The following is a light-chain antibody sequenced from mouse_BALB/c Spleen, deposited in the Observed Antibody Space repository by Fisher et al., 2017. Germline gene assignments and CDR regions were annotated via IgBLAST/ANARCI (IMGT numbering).Light chain of an antibody. CDR3: QQFTSSPST. CDR1: SSVSY. CDR2: DTS. V-gene: IGKV4-55*01. J-gene: IGKJ2*01. Sequence: IVITQSTAIMSASPGEKVTMTCSASSSVSYMYWYQQKPGSSPRLLIYDTSNLASGVPVRFSGSGSGTSYSLTISSMEAEDAATYYCQQFTSSPSTFGGGTKLEIK.